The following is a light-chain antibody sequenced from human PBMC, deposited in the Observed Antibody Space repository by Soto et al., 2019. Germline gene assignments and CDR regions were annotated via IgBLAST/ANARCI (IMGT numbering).Light chain of an antibody. Sequence: EIVLTQSPGTLSLSPGERVTLSCRASQSVNTRYLAWYQQKPGQAPRLLIYGASSRATGIPDRFSGSGSGTDFTLTISRLEPEDFAMYYCQQYGRSPLTVGGGTKVEIK. CDR1: QSVNTRY. CDR2: GAS. J-gene: IGKJ4*01. V-gene: IGKV3-20*01. CDR3: QQYGRSPLT.